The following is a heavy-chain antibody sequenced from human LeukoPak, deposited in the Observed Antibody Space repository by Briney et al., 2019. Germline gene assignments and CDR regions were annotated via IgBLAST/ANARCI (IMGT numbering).Heavy chain of an antibody. CDR1: GFTFSSYW. D-gene: IGHD2-2*01. CDR2: INSDGSST. CDR3: ARVVRLTYYGMDV. V-gene: IGHV3-74*01. J-gene: IGHJ6*02. Sequence: GGSLRLSCAASGFTFSSYWMHWVRQAPGKGLVRVSRINSDGSSTSYADSVKGRFTISRDNAKNTLYLQMNSLRAEDTAVYYCARVVRLTYYGMDVWGQGTTVTVSS.